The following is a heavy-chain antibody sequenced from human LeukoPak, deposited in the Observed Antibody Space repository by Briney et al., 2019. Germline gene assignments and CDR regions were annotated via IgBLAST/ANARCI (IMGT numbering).Heavy chain of an antibody. CDR2: IQGSGRT. V-gene: IGHV4-4*09. J-gene: IGHJ4*02. Sequence: SETLSLTCTVSGVSINSHYLNWIRQPPGKGLEWIGHIQGSGRTNYNPSLKSRVTMSVDTSKRQFSLNLKSLTAADTAVYFCVVSPNQDFFDYWGQGPLVTVSS. CDR3: VVSPNQDFFDY. CDR1: GVSINSHY.